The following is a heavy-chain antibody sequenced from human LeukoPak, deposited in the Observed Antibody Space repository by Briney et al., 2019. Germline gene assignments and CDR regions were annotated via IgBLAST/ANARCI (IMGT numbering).Heavy chain of an antibody. D-gene: IGHD2-15*01. CDR1: GFTFSDYY. CDR2: ISSSGSTI. V-gene: IGHV3-11*04. Sequence: PGGSLRLSCAASGFTFSDYYMSWIRQAPGKGLEWVSYISSSGSTIYYADSVKGRFTISRDNAKNSLYLQMNSLRAEDTAVYYCARRVVAATYTFDYWGQGTLVTVSS. J-gene: IGHJ4*02. CDR3: ARRVVAATYTFDY.